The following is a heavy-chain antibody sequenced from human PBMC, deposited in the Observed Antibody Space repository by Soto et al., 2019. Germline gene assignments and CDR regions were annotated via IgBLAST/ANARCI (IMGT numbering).Heavy chain of an antibody. J-gene: IGHJ4*02. CDR2: IYYSGST. CDR3: ARHLSPPTEPFDY. Sequence: SETLSLTCTVSGGSISSYYWSWIRQPPAKGLEWIGFIYYSGSTNYNPSLKSRVTISVDTSKNQFSLKLSSVTAADTAVYYCARHLSPPTEPFDYWGQGTLVTVSS. V-gene: IGHV4-59*08. D-gene: IGHD1-26*01. CDR1: GGSISSYY.